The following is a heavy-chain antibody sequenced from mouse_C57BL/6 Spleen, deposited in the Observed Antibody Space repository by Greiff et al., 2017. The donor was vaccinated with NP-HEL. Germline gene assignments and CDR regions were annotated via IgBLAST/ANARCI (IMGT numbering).Heavy chain of an antibody. D-gene: IGHD1-1*01. Sequence: EVHLVESGPELVKPGASVKISCKASGYSFTDYNMNWVKQSNGKSLEWIGVINPNYGTTSYNQKFKGKATLTVDQSSSTAYMQLNSLTSEDSAVYYCARRGDYYGSSYGYFDVWGTGTTVTVSS. CDR2: INPNYGTT. CDR3: ARRGDYYGSSYGYFDV. J-gene: IGHJ1*03. V-gene: IGHV1-39*01. CDR1: GYSFTDYN.